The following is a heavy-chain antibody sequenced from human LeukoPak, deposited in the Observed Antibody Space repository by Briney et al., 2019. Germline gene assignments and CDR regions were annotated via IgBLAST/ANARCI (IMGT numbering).Heavy chain of an antibody. CDR3: ARGYSSGWTEIYYYYYYYMDV. J-gene: IGHJ6*03. CDR2: INHSGST. V-gene: IGHV4-34*01. Sequence: PETLSLTCAVYGGSFSGYYWSWIRQPPGKGLEWIGEINHSGSTNYNPSLKSRVTISVDTSKNQFSLKLSSVTAADTAVYYCARGYSSGWTEIYYYYYYYMDVWGKGTTVTVSS. D-gene: IGHD6-19*01. CDR1: GGSFSGYY.